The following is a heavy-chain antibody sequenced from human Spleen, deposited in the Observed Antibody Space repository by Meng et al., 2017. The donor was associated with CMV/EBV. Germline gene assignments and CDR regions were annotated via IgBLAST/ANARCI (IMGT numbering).Heavy chain of an antibody. Sequence: RVSGGSISSGSSYWTWLRQHPGKGLEWIGYIYYNGNTYYTPSLRSRLHISVDTSKNQFNLKLTSVTAADTAVYYCAREDVSPFSFDVWGRGTLVTVSS. CDR1: GGSISSGSSY. J-gene: IGHJ2*01. V-gene: IGHV4-31*03. CDR2: IYYNGNT. CDR3: AREDVSPFSFDV. D-gene: IGHD5-24*01.